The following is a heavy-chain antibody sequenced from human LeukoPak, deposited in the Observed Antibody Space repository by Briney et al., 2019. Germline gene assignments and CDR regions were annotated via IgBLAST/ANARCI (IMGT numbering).Heavy chain of an antibody. CDR1: GFTFSSYG. CDR2: MNSDSSTI. CDR3: AREVGGSAFDI. D-gene: IGHD3-16*01. J-gene: IGHJ3*02. Sequence: PGGSLRLSCAASGFTFSSYGMNWVRRAPGKGLEWISYMNSDSSTIYHADSVKSRFTISRHNSKNTLYLQMNSLRAEDTAVYYCAREVGGSAFDIWGQGTMVTVSS. V-gene: IGHV3-48*01.